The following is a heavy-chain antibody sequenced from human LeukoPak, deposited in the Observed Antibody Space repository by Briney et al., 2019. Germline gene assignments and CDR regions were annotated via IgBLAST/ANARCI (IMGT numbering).Heavy chain of an antibody. CDR3: ARDAIYCGGDCYLSDY. CDR1: GFTFDDYG. V-gene: IGHV3-20*04. CDR2: INWNGGST. J-gene: IGHJ4*02. Sequence: GGSLSLSCAASGFTFDDYGMSWVRQAPGKGLEWVSGINWNGGSTGYADSVKGRFTISRDNAKNSLYLQMNSLGAEDTAVYYCARDAIYCGGDCYLSDYWGQGTLVTVSS. D-gene: IGHD2-21*02.